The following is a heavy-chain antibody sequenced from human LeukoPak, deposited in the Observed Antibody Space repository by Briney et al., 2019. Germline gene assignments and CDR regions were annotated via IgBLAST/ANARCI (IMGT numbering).Heavy chain of an antibody. CDR2: INHSGST. CDR3: ARHGSYCFDS. D-gene: IGHD3-10*01. J-gene: IGHJ4*02. CDR1: GGSFSDYF. V-gene: IGHV4-34*01. Sequence: SETLSLTCAIYGGSFSDYFWSWIRQPPGEGLEWIGEINHSGSTSYNPSLKSRVTISVDTSKNQFSLKLSSVTAADTAVYYCARHGSYCFDSWGQGTLVTVSS.